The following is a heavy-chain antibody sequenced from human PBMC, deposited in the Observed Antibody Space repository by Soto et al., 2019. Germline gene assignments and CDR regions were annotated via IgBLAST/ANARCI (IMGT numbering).Heavy chain of an antibody. CDR2: INPNNGDT. CDR3: ARIRTYYYSSGSLNH. J-gene: IGHJ5*02. D-gene: IGHD3-22*01. Sequence: ASVKVSCKASGYTFTGFYFHWVRRAPGQGLEGMGWINPNNGDTNYAQGFQGRVIMTRDTSITTAYMEVSRLRSDDTAVYYCARIRTYYYSSGSLNHWGQGTKVTVSS. CDR1: GYTFTGFY. V-gene: IGHV1-2*02.